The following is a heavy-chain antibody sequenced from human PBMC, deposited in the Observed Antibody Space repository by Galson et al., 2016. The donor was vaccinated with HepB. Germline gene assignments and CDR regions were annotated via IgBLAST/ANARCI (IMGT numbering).Heavy chain of an antibody. CDR2: FDPEDGET. CDR1: GYTLTELS. D-gene: IGHD1-1*01. J-gene: IGHJ6*02. Sequence: SVKVSCKVSGYTLTELSMHWVRQAPGKGLEWMGGFDPEDGETIYAQKFQGRVTMTEDTSTDTAYMELSSLRSEDTAVYYCGKVGWNPYYYYGMDVWGQGTTVTVSS. CDR3: GKVGWNPYYYYGMDV. V-gene: IGHV1-24*01.